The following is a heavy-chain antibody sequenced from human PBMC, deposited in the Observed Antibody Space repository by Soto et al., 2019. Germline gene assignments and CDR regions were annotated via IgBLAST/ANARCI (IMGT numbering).Heavy chain of an antibody. CDR1: GFTVSSNY. CDR3: ASCSSGYFYYYYYGMGV. D-gene: IGHD3-22*01. J-gene: IGHJ6*02. Sequence: GGSLRLSCAASGFTVSSNYMSWVRQAPGKGLEWVSVIYSGGSTYYADSVKGRFTISRGNSKNTLYLQMNSLRAEDTAVYYCASCSSGYFYYYYYGMGVWGQGTTVTVSS. CDR2: IYSGGST. V-gene: IGHV3-53*01.